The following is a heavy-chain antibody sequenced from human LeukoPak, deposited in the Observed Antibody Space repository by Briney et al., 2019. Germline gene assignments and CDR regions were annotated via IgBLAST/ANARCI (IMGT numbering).Heavy chain of an antibody. CDR2: ISGSGGST. D-gene: IGHD3-10*01. Sequence: GGSLRLSCAASGFTFSSYAMSWARQAPGKGLEWVSAISGSGGSTYYADSVKGRFTISRDNSKNTLYLQMNSLRAEDTAVYYCARAYGSGPSYFDYWGQGTLVTVSS. CDR3: ARAYGSGPSYFDY. V-gene: IGHV3-23*01. J-gene: IGHJ4*02. CDR1: GFTFSSYA.